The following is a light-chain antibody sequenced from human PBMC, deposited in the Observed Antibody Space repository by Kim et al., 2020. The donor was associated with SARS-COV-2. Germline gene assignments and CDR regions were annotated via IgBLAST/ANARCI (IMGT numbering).Light chain of an antibody. V-gene: IGLV6-57*03. CDR1: SGSIASNY. CDR2: EDK. CDR3: QSYDSSNYWV. Sequence: KTVTISCTRSSGSIASNYVQWYQQRPGSAPTTVIYEDKQRPSGVPDRFSGSIDSSSNSASLTISGLKTEDEADYYCQSYDSSNYWVFGGGTQLTVL. J-gene: IGLJ3*02.